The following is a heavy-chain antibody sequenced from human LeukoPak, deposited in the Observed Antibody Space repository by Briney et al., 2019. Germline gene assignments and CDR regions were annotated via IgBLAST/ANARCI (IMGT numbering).Heavy chain of an antibody. D-gene: IGHD2-2*01. CDR1: GGSFSGYY. CDR2: INHSGST. Sequence: SETLSLTCVVYGGSFSGYYWSWIRQPPGKGLEWIGEINHSGSTNYNPSLKSRVTISVDTSKNQFSLKLSSVTAADTAVYYCARSELDPYQPEDYWGQGTLVTVSS. J-gene: IGHJ4*02. V-gene: IGHV4-34*01. CDR3: ARSELDPYQPEDY.